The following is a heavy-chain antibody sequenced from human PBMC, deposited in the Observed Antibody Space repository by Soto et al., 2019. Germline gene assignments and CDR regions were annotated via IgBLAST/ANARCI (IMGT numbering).Heavy chain of an antibody. D-gene: IGHD6-19*01. CDR2: INHSGIT. V-gene: IGHV4-34*01. Sequence: QVQLEQWGAGLLKPSETLSLTCAVYGGSFSGYYWSWIRQPPGKGLEWLVEINHSGITDYNPSLKSRITISIYTSKQQFSLKVNFLTAGDMAVYYCAIGPRMWLAGGGYWGQGTQVTVSS. CDR1: GGSFSGYY. J-gene: IGHJ4*02. CDR3: AIGPRMWLAGGGY.